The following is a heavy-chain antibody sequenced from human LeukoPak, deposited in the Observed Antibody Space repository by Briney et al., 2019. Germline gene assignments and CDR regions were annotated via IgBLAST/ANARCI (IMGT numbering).Heavy chain of an antibody. CDR3: VNYYDSSDYQQPNHFDY. D-gene: IGHD3-22*01. CDR2: INHSGST. Sequence: SETLSLTCAVYGGSFSGYYWSWIRQPPGKGLEWIGEINHSGSTNYNPSLKSRVTISVDTSKNQFSLKLSSVTAADTAVYYCVNYYDSSDYQQPNHFDYWGQGTLVTVSS. J-gene: IGHJ4*02. CDR1: GGSFSGYY. V-gene: IGHV4-34*01.